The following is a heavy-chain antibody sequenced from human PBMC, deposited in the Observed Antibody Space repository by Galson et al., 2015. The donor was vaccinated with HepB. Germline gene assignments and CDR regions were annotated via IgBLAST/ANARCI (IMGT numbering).Heavy chain of an antibody. V-gene: IGHV3-15*01. CDR3: TTWNCDYEDY. Sequence: SLRLSCAASGFTFTNAWMTWVRQAPGKGLEWVGRIKSKTHGGTTDYAAPVKGTFTISRDDSKNTLYLQMNSLKTEDTAVYYCTTWNCDYEDYWGQGTLVTVSS. CDR1: GFTFTNAW. CDR2: IKSKTHGGTT. D-gene: IGHD4-17*01. J-gene: IGHJ4*02.